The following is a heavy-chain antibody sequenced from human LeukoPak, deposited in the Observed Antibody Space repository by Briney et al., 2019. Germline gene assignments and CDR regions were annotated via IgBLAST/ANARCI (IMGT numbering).Heavy chain of an antibody. V-gene: IGHV3-33*01. D-gene: IGHD2-2*01. CDR2: IWYDGSIP. CDR3: AREGVSCSSTTCFFDY. CDR1: GFTFSSYG. J-gene: IGHJ4*02. Sequence: PGRSLRLSCAASGFTFSSYGMHWVRQAPGKELEEVAVIWYDGSIPYYADSVKGRFTISRDNSKNTLYLQMSSLRAEDTAVYCCAREGVSCSSTTCFFDYWGQGTLVTVSS.